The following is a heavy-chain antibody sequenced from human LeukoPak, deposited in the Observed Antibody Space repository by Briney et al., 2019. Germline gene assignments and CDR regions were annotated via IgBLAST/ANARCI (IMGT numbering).Heavy chain of an antibody. D-gene: IGHD3-22*01. CDR1: GGSISSYY. J-gene: IGHJ6*03. CDR2: IYTSGST. CDR3: ARERAIRKGPNYYDSSGPPHYYYNYYMDV. Sequence: SETLSLTCTVSGGSISSYYWSWIRQPAGKGLERIGRIYTSGSTNYNPSLKSRVTMSVDTSKNQFSLKLSSVTAADTAVYYCARERAIRKGPNYYDSSGPPHYYYNYYMDVWGKGTTVTISS. V-gene: IGHV4-4*07.